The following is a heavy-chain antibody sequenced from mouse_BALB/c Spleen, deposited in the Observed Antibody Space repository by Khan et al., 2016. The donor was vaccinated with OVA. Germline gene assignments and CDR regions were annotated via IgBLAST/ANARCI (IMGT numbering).Heavy chain of an antibody. V-gene: IGHV1-7*01. Sequence: QVQLQQSGAALAKPGASVKMSCKASGYTFSTYWMHWVKQRPGQGLEWIGYINPTSGYTDYNEKFKDKATLSADKSSSPAYMQLSRLTSEDSAVYYCTRDRIDYWGQGTTLTVSS. CDR1: GYTFSTYW. CDR2: INPTSGYT. J-gene: IGHJ2*01. CDR3: TRDRIDY.